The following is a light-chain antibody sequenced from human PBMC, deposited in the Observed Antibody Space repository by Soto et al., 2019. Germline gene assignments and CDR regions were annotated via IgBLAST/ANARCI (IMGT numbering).Light chain of an antibody. CDR2: SAS. CDR1: QSVLTY. V-gene: IGKV1-5*01. Sequence: DIQLTQSPSTLSASVGDRVTITCRASQSVLTYLAWYQQKPGEAPKLLITSASSLQSGVPSRFSASGSGTDFTLTISSLEPEDFAVYYCQQRSNWPLTFGGGTKVEIK. J-gene: IGKJ4*01. CDR3: QQRSNWPLT.